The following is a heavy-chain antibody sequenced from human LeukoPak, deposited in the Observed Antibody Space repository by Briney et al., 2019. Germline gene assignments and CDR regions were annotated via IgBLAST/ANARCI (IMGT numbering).Heavy chain of an antibody. D-gene: IGHD5-18*01. CDR2: IRYDGSNK. CDR1: GFTFSNYG. CDR3: AKPLAGYSSAFDY. Sequence: GGSLRLSCAASGFTFSNYGVHWVRQAPGKGLEWVAFIRYDGSNKYYADSVKGGFTISRDNSKNTLYLQMDSLRAEDTALYYCAKPLAGYSSAFDYWGQGTLVTVSS. V-gene: IGHV3-30*02. J-gene: IGHJ4*02.